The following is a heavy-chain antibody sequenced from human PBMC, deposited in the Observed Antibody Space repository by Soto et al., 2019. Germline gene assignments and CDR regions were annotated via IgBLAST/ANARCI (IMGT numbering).Heavy chain of an antibody. J-gene: IGHJ4*02. Sequence: SETLSLTCTVSGGSISSYFYIWVRQPPGKGLEWIGSVYYTGTTDYNPSLKSRVTISVDTSKTQFSLNLRSVTAADTAVYYCARDLAAIPRAFDYWGRGTLVTVSS. CDR3: ARDLAAIPRAFDY. D-gene: IGHD6-13*01. CDR2: VYYTGTT. CDR1: GGSISSYF. V-gene: IGHV4-59*01.